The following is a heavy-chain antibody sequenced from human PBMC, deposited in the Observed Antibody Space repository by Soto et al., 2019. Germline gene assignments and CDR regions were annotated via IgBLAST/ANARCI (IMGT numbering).Heavy chain of an antibody. D-gene: IGHD2-8*01. V-gene: IGHV4-34*01. Sequence: SETLSLTCAVYGGSFSGYYWSWIRQPPGKGLEWIGEINHSGSTNYKPSLKSRVTISVDTSKHQCSLKLSSVSDADTAVYYCARGKGYCTNGVCYRYYFDYWGQGTLGTVSS. CDR1: GGSFSGYY. CDR3: ARGKGYCTNGVCYRYYFDY. CDR2: INHSGST. J-gene: IGHJ4*02.